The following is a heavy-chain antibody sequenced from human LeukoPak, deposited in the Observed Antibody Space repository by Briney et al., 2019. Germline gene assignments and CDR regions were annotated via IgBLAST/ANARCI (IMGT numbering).Heavy chain of an antibody. J-gene: IGHJ5*02. V-gene: IGHV1-2*02. CDR1: GYTFPRYY. CDR3: ARGLRRAAAGTNNWFDP. CDR2: INPNSGGT. D-gene: IGHD6-13*01. Sequence: ASVNVSCKPSGYTFPRYYMLWLRQAPAKGLEWMGWINPNSGGTNYAQKFQGRVTMTRDTSISTAYMELSRLRSDDTAVYYCARGLRRAAAGTNNWFDPWGQGTLVTVSS.